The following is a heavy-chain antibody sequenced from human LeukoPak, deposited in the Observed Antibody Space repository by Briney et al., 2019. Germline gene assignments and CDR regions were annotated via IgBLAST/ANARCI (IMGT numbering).Heavy chain of an antibody. D-gene: IGHD3-22*01. V-gene: IGHV3-23*01. Sequence: GGSLRLSCAASGFTFDNYAMSWVRQAPGRGLEWVSTISGTGIAIYYPDSVKGGITISRDNSKNTLDLQLNSLRAEDTAIYYCAKYYYDSSGLFDYWGQGALVTVSS. CDR2: ISGTGIAI. J-gene: IGHJ4*02. CDR1: GFTFDNYA. CDR3: AKYYYDSSGLFDY.